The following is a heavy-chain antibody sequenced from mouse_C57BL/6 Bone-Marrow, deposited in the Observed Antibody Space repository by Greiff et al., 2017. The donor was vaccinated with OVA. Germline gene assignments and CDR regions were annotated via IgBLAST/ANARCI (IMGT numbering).Heavy chain of an antibody. CDR2: IDPETGGT. J-gene: IGHJ2*01. CDR3: TNWDVY. D-gene: IGHD4-1*01. Sequence: VHLVESGAELVRPGASVTLSCKASGYTFTDYEMHWVKQTPVHGLEWIGAIDPETGGTAYNQKFKGKAILTADKSSSTAYMELRSLTSEDSAVYYCTNWDVYWGQGTTLTVSS. CDR1: GYTFTDYE. V-gene: IGHV1-15*01.